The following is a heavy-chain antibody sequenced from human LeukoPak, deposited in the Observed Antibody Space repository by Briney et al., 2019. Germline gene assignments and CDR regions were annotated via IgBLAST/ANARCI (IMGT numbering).Heavy chain of an antibody. V-gene: IGHV4-39*07. J-gene: IGHJ4*02. CDR2: IYYSGST. CDR3: ARGGGWGNWNDAVDY. CDR1: GGSISSSYSY. D-gene: IGHD1-1*01. Sequence: SETLSLTCTVSGGSISSSYSYWGWIRQPPGKGLEWIGNIYYSGSTYYNPSLKSRVTISVDTSKNQFSLKLSSVTAADTAVYYCARGGGWGNWNDAVDYWGQGTLVTVSS.